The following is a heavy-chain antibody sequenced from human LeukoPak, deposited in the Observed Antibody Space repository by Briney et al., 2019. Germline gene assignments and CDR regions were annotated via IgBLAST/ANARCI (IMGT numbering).Heavy chain of an antibody. J-gene: IGHJ4*02. Sequence: ASAKVSCKASGYTFTSYYMHWVRQAPGQGLEWMGIINPSGGSTSYAQKFQGRVTMTRDTSTSTVYMELSSLRSEDTAVYYCARVGYCSGDSCYNDYWGQGTLVTVSS. D-gene: IGHD2-15*01. CDR2: INPSGGST. V-gene: IGHV1-46*01. CDR1: GYTFTSYY. CDR3: ARVGYCSGDSCYNDY.